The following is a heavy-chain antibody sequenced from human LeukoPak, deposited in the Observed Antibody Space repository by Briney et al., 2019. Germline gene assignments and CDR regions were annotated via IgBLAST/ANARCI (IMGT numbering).Heavy chain of an antibody. CDR3: TRATRVSIFGVQYYFDY. Sequence: PGGSLRLSCSTSGFTFGDYAMTWVRQAPGKGLEWITFIRSRTYGGARDYAASVKGRFTISRDDSKSVAYLQMDSLKTEDTAVYYCTRATRVSIFGVQYYFDYWGQGTLVTVSS. V-gene: IGHV3-49*04. CDR2: IRSRTYGGAR. CDR1: GFTFGDYA. D-gene: IGHD3-3*01. J-gene: IGHJ4*02.